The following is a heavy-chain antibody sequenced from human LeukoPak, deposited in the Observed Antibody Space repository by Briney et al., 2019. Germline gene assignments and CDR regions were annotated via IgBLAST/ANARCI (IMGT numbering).Heavy chain of an antibody. CDR2: ISTYNGNT. V-gene: IGHV1-18*01. CDR3: ARWLGRSTGLNN. J-gene: IGHJ4*02. CDR1: GYTFTSYG. D-gene: IGHD1-1*01. Sequence: ASVKVSCKASGYTFTSYGISWVRQAPGQGLEWMGWISTYNGNTNYAQKFQGRITMTTMTTDTSTTTAYMELRSLRSDDTAVYYCARWLGRSTGLNNWGQGTLVTVSS.